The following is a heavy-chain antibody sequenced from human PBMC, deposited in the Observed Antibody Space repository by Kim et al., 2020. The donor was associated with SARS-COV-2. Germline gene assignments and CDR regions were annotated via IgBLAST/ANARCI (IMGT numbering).Heavy chain of an antibody. V-gene: IGHV3-74*01. Sequence: GGSLRLFCEASGFTFRNYWMQWVRQPPGKGLEWVSRINSDGETTTYADSVKGRFAISRDNAKNKLYLQMNSLRAEDTAVYYCASVLIGWGQGTLVTVSS. J-gene: IGHJ4*02. CDR1: GFTFRNYW. CDR3: ASVLIG. D-gene: IGHD3-16*01. CDR2: INSDGETT.